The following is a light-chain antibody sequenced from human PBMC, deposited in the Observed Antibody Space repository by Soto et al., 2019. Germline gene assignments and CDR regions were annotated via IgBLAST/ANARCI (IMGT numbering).Light chain of an antibody. CDR2: GAS. V-gene: IGKV3-20*01. J-gene: IGKJ5*01. Sequence: EVVLTRSPGTLSLSPGERATLSCWASQSVASTYLGWYQQKPGQAPRLLIYGASSRATGIPDRFSGSGSGTDFTLTISRLEPEDFALYYCQQYAGSPTFGHGTRLEIK. CDR1: QSVASTY. CDR3: QQYAGSPT.